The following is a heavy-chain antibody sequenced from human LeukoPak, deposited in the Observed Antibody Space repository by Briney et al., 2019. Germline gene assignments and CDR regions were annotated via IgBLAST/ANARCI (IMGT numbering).Heavy chain of an antibody. J-gene: IGHJ4*02. D-gene: IGHD3-22*01. Sequence: GGSLRLSCAASGFTFSSYWMYWVRQAPGKGPVWVARINTDGSSLNYADSVKGRFTISRDNSKNTLYLQMNSLRAEDTAVYYCAKVPEFYDSSGDYWGQGTLVTVSS. CDR1: GFTFSSYW. CDR3: AKVPEFYDSSGDY. CDR2: INTDGSSL. V-gene: IGHV3-74*01.